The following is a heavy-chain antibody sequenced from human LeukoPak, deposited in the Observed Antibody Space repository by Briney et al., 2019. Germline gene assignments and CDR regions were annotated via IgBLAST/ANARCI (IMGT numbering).Heavy chain of an antibody. CDR2: INQDGSEK. Sequence: GSLRLSCAASGFTFSSYWISWVRQAPGKGLEWVANINQDGSEKSYVDSVKGRFTVSRDNAKNSLYLQMNSLRAEDTAVYCCARLWYNDYWGQGTLVTVSS. J-gene: IGHJ4*02. CDR3: ARLWYNDY. CDR1: GFTFSSYW. V-gene: IGHV3-7*01. D-gene: IGHD1-14*01.